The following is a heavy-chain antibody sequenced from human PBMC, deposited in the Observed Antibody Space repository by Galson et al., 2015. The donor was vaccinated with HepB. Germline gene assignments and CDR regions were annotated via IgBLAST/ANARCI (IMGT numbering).Heavy chain of an antibody. CDR1: GFTFTSYS. V-gene: IGHV3-21*01. CDR3: ARGLPSETTVFNDLTY. J-gene: IGHJ4*02. D-gene: IGHD3-3*01. Sequence: SLRLSCAASGFTFTSYSMNWVRQAPGQGLEWVSSISSTSIYIFYADSVKGRFAISRDNAKNSLYLQMNSLRAEDTAVYYCARGLPSETTVFNDLTYWGQGTLVTVSS. CDR2: ISSTSIYI.